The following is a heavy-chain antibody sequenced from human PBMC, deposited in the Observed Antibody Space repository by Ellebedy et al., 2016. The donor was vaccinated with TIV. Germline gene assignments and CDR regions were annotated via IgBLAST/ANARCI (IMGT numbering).Heavy chain of an antibody. D-gene: IGHD5-18*01. V-gene: IGHV3-7*01. Sequence: GGSLRLSCVASGFSFRSYWMSWVRQAPGKGLEWVANIYQDGGVQYYVDSVKGRFTISRDNADNSLFLQMNNLRAEDTAVYYCARRGSYGDYAVQINSWFDRWGRGTLVSVSS. CDR2: IYQDGGVQ. CDR1: GFSFRSYW. J-gene: IGHJ5*02. CDR3: ARRGSYGDYAVQINSWFDR.